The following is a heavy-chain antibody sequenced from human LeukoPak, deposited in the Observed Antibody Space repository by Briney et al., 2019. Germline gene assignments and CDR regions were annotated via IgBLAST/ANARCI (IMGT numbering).Heavy chain of an antibody. V-gene: IGHV3-23*05. J-gene: IGHJ6*03. D-gene: IGHD6-19*01. CDR2: IINSGSST. CDR1: GFTFSTYN. CDR3: AKAVAGYYYMDV. Sequence: GGSLRLSCVASGFTFSTYNMNWFRQAPGKGLEGVSSIINSGSSTFYADSVKGRCTISRDNSKNTMYLELSSLRTEDAAVYFCAKAVAGYYYMDVWGKGTTVAVSS.